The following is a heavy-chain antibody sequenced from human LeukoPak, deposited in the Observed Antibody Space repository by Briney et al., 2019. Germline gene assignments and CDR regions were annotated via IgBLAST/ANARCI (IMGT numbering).Heavy chain of an antibody. Sequence: GGSLRLSCAASGFTFSSYAMNWVRQAPGKGLEWVSGISGSGGSTYYADSVKGRFTISRDNSKNTLYLQMNSLRAEDTAVYYCARETPLRFGELLGHFDYWGQGTLVTVSS. D-gene: IGHD3-10*01. CDR2: ISGSGGST. J-gene: IGHJ4*02. CDR1: GFTFSSYA. V-gene: IGHV3-23*01. CDR3: ARETPLRFGELLGHFDY.